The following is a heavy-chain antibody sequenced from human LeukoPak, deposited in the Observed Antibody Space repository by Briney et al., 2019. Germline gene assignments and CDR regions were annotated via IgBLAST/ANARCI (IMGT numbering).Heavy chain of an antibody. CDR3: ARRGYYYDSSEYDWFDP. CDR1: GYTFTSYY. Sequence: GASVTVSFTASGYTFTSYYMHWVRHAPGQGLEWMGIINPSGGSTTYAQKFQGRVTMTRDTSTSTVYMELSSLRSEDTAVYYCARRGYYYDSSEYDWFDPWGQGTLVTVSS. D-gene: IGHD3-22*01. J-gene: IGHJ5*02. CDR2: INPSGGST. V-gene: IGHV1-46*01.